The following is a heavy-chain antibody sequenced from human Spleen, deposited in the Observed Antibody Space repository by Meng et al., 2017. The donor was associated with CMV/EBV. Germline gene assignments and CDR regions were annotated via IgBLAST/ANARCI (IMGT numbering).Heavy chain of an antibody. Sequence: SVKVSCKASGGTFGSNALSWVRQAPGQGLEWMGGIIPILGIANYAQKFQGRVTITADKSTSTAYMELSSLRSEDTAVYYCARTPIAVAGSIDCWGQGTLVTVSS. CDR3: ARTPIAVAGSIDC. J-gene: IGHJ4*02. CDR1: GGTFGSNA. D-gene: IGHD6-19*01. CDR2: IIPILGIA. V-gene: IGHV1-69*10.